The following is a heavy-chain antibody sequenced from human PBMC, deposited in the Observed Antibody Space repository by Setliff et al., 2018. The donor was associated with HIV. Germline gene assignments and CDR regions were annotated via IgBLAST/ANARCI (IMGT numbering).Heavy chain of an antibody. CDR1: GFTFDRFW. Sequence: GGSLRLSCAASGFTFDRFWMHWVRQAPGKGLVWVSRVNRDGSSTTYADSVKDRFTISRDNAKNTLYLQMNSLRAEDTAVYYCARARGSPTSYFDYWGQGTLVTVSS. J-gene: IGHJ4*02. V-gene: IGHV3-74*01. D-gene: IGHD1-26*01. CDR3: ARARGSPTSYFDY. CDR2: VNRDGSST.